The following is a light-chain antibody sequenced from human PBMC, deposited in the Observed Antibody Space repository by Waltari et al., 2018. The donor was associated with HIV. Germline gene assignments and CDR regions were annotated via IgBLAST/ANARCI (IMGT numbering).Light chain of an antibody. J-gene: IGLJ1*01. V-gene: IGLV3-21*02. Sequence: SYVLIQPPSVSVAPGQTATITCGGNNIESKSVHWYQQKPGQAPVLVVSDDHDRPSGIPERVSGSNSGNTATLTISRVEAGDEADYYCQVWDSSRGLSCVFGSGTKVTVL. CDR3: QVWDSSRGLSCV. CDR2: DDH. CDR1: NIESKS.